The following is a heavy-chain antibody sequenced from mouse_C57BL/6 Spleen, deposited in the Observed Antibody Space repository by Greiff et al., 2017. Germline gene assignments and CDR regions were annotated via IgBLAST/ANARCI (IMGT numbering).Heavy chain of an antibody. CDR1: GFSLTSYG. J-gene: IGHJ2*01. CDR3: ARKGDYYGNPFDY. CDR2: IWSGGST. Sequence: VKLMESGPGLVQPSQSLSITCTVSGFSLTSYGVHWVRQSPGKGLEWLGVIWSGGSTDYNAAFISRLSISKDNSKSQVFFKMNSLQADDTAIYYCARKGDYYGNPFDYWGQGTTLTVSS. V-gene: IGHV2-2*01. D-gene: IGHD2-1*01.